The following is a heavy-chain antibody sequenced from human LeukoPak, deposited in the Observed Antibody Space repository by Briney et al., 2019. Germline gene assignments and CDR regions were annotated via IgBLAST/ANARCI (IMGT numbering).Heavy chain of an antibody. D-gene: IGHD6-6*01. CDR3: ARHPGSSSPFDY. J-gene: IGHJ4*02. V-gene: IGHV5-10-1*01. CDR2: IDPSDSYT. Sequence: GESLRISCKGSGYSFTSYWISWVRQMPGKGLEWMGRIDPSDSYTNYSPSFQGHVTISADKSISTAYLQWSSLKVSDTAMYYCARHPGSSSPFDYWGQGTLVTVSS. CDR1: GYSFTSYW.